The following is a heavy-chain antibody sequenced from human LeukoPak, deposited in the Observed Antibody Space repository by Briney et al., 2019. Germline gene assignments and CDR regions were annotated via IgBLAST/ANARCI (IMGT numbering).Heavy chain of an antibody. V-gene: IGHV3-30*04. J-gene: IGHJ6*03. CDR1: GFTFSSYA. CDR2: ISYDGSNK. Sequence: GGSLRLSCAASGFTFSSYAMHWVRQAPGKGLEWVAVISYDGSNKYYADSVKGRFTISRDNSKNTLYLQMNSLRTEDTAVYYCAKDRWGSQGYMDVWGKGTTVTISS. CDR3: AKDRWGSQGYMDV. D-gene: IGHD2-21*01.